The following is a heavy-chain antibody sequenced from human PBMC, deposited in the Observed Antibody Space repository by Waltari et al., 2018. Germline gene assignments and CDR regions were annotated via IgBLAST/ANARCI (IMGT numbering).Heavy chain of an antibody. V-gene: IGHV3-66*02. J-gene: IGHJ4*02. CDR1: GFTVSSNY. D-gene: IGHD3-3*01. CDR2: IYSGGST. Sequence: EVQLVESGGGLVQPGGSLRLSCAASGFTVSSNYMSWVRQAPGKGLEWVSVIYSGGSTYYADSGNGRSTISRDNAKNTLYLQMNSLRAEDTAVYYCARMYYDFWSGYYGGFDYWGQGTLVTVSS. CDR3: ARMYYDFWSGYYGGFDY.